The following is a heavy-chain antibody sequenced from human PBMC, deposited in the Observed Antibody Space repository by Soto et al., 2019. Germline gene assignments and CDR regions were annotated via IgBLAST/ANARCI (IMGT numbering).Heavy chain of an antibody. J-gene: IGHJ5*02. Sequence: QVQLLQSGAEVKKPGASVKVSCKASGYTFTGYFMHWVRQAPGQGLAWMGWINPYSGGADYAQSFQGRVTMTRDTSISTVYMELSRLSFDDTAVYYCARVIRGAYYNSPLDTWGQGTVVTVSS. CDR3: ARVIRGAYYNSPLDT. V-gene: IGHV1-2*02. D-gene: IGHD3-10*01. CDR1: GYTFTGYF. CDR2: INPYSGGA.